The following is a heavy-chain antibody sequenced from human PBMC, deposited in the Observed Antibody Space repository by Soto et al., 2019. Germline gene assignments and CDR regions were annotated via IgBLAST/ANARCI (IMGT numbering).Heavy chain of an antibody. D-gene: IGHD5-12*01. J-gene: IGHJ6*02. CDR2: IIPIFGTA. CDR1: GGTFSSYA. CDR3: AREPRDGYNPWVTDGMDV. V-gene: IGHV1-69*01. Sequence: QVQLVQSGAEVKKPGSSVKVSCKASGGTFSSYAISWVRQAPGQGLEWMGGIIPIFGTANYAQKFQGRDTITADESTSTAFMELSSLRSEDTAVYYCAREPRDGYNPWVTDGMDVWGQGTTVTVSS.